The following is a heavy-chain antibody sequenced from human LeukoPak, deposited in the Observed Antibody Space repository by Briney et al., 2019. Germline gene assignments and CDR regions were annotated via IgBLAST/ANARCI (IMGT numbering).Heavy chain of an antibody. CDR2: INPSGGST. J-gene: IGHJ5*02. Sequence: GASVKVSCKASGYTFARCYIHWVRQAPGQGLEWMGIINPSGGSTRYAQKFQGRVTMTRDTSTSTVYMELSSLRSDDTAVYYCARGGYYDSSGSFDPWGQGTLVTVSS. CDR3: ARGGYYDSSGSFDP. CDR1: GYTFARCY. V-gene: IGHV1-46*01. D-gene: IGHD3-22*01.